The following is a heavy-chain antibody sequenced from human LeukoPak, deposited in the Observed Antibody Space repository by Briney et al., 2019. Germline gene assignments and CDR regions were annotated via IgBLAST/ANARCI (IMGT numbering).Heavy chain of an antibody. CDR2: IIPIFGTA. CDR3: ARDRMTTVTNFDY. V-gene: IGHV1-69*01. Sequence: GSSVKVSCKASGGTFSSYAISWVRQAPGQGLEWMGGIIPIFGTANYAQKFQGRVTITADESTSTAYMELSSLRSEDPAVYYCARDRMTTVTNFDYWGQGTLVTVSS. CDR1: GGTFSSYA. D-gene: IGHD4-17*01. J-gene: IGHJ4*02.